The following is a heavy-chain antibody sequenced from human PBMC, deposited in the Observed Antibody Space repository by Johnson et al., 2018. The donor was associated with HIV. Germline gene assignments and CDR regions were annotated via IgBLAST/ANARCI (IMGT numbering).Heavy chain of an antibody. CDR1: GFTFTNAW. D-gene: IGHD1-26*01. Sequence: VQLVESGGGLVKPGGSLRLSCAASGFTFTNAWMHWVRQAPGKGLEWVGRLKSRTDGETADYAAPVKGRFTISRDDSNNTLYLQMNSLKTEDTALYYCTTDVPGGPYYNAFDIWGQGTMVTVSS. CDR2: LKSRTDGETA. CDR3: TTDVPGGPYYNAFDI. V-gene: IGHV3-15*01. J-gene: IGHJ3*02.